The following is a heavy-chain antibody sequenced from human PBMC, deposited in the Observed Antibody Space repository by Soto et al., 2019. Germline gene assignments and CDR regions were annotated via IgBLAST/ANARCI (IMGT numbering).Heavy chain of an antibody. CDR1: GGTFSSYA. J-gene: IGHJ6*02. V-gene: IGHV1-69*01. Sequence: QVQLVQSGAEVKKPGSSVKVSCKASGGTFSSYAISWVRQAPGQGLEWMGGIIPIFGTANYAQKFQGRVTITADESTSTAYMELSSLRSEDTAVYYCARVPTYCSGGSCPNYYYDGMDVWGQRNTVTVSS. CDR2: IIPIFGTA. CDR3: ARVPTYCSGGSCPNYYYDGMDV. D-gene: IGHD2-15*01.